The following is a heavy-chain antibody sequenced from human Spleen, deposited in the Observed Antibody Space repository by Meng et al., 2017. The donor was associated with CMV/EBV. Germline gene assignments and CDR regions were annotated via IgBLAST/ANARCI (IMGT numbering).Heavy chain of an antibody. CDR1: GHSFTGYY. CDR2: IKPNNGGT. D-gene: IGHD2-2*01. Sequence: KASGHSFTGYYIHWIRQAHGEGLEWMGWIKPNNGGTDYEKKFQGRVTMTRDTSINTAYMHLSSLRSDDTAVYYCARGLSVVLYAMDVWGQGTLVTVSS. CDR3: ARGLSVVLYAMDV. V-gene: IGHV1-2*02. J-gene: IGHJ6*02.